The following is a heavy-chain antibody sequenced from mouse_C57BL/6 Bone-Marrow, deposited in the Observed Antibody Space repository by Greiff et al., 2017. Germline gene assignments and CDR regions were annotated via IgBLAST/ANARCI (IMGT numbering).Heavy chain of an antibody. Sequence: QVQLQQPGAELVKPGASVKMSCKASGYTFTSYWITWVKQRPGQGLEWIGDIYPGSGSTNYNEKFKSKATLTVDTSSSTAYMQLSSRTSEDSAVYYCARASDGYYYAMDYWGQGTSVTVSA. CDR2: IYPGSGST. D-gene: IGHD2-3*01. CDR1: GYTFTSYW. V-gene: IGHV1-55*01. CDR3: ARASDGYYYAMDY. J-gene: IGHJ4*01.